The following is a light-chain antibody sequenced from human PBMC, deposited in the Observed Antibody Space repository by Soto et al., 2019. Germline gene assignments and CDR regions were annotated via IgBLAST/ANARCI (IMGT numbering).Light chain of an antibody. CDR1: NNDIGGYNY. CDR3: SSHRSTSTLVV. V-gene: IGLV2-14*01. Sequence: QSALTQPASVSGSPGQSITISCTGTNNDIGGYNYVSWYQQHPDKAPKLILYEVSNRPSGVSNRFSGSKSGNAASLTISGLQAEDEADYYCSSHRSTSTLVVFGGGTKLTVL. J-gene: IGLJ2*01. CDR2: EVS.